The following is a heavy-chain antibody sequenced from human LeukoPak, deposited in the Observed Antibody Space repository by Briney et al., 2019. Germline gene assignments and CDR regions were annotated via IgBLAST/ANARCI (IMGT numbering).Heavy chain of an antibody. V-gene: IGHV3-7*03. CDR2: IKQDGSEK. Sequence: GGSLRLSCAASGFTFTSYWMSWVRQVPGKGLEWVASIKQDGSEKYYVDSVKGRFTISRDNAKNSLNLQMNSLRAEDTAVYYCARHPNYYDSSGYYKGFDCWGQGTLVTVSS. CDR1: GFTFTSYW. D-gene: IGHD3-22*01. CDR3: ARHPNYYDSSGYYKGFDC. J-gene: IGHJ4*02.